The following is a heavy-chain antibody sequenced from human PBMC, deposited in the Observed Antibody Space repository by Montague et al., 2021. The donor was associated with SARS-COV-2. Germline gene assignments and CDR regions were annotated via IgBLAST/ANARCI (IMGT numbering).Heavy chain of an antibody. CDR3: AKDRFGGIDYYGMDV. D-gene: IGHD3-10*01. CDR2: ISWNSGDI. CDR1: GFTFDDYA. Sequence: SLRLSCAASGFTFDDYAMHWVRQAPGEGLEWVSGISWNSGDIYYADSVKGRFTISRDNAKNSLYLQMNSLRAEDTALYYCAKDRFGGIDYYGMDVWGQGTTVTVSS. J-gene: IGHJ6*02. V-gene: IGHV3-9*01.